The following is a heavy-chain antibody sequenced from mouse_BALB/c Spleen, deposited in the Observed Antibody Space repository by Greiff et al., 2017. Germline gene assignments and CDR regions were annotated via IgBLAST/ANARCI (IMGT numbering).Heavy chain of an antibody. CDR2: INPSNGRT. CDR3: ARGFITTVVLDY. J-gene: IGHJ2*01. V-gene: IGHV1S81*02. D-gene: IGHD1-1*01. Sequence: VQLQQPGAELVKPGASVKLCCKASGYTFTSYWMHWVKQRPGQGLEWIGEINPSNGRTNYNEKFKSKATLTVDKSSSTAYMQLSSLTSEDSAVYYCARGFITTVVLDYWGQGTTLTVSS. CDR1: GYTFTSYW.